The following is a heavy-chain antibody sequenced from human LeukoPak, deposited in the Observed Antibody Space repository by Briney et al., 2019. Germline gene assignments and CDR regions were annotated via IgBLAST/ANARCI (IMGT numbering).Heavy chain of an antibody. V-gene: IGHV3-33*06. D-gene: IGHD4-23*01. J-gene: IGHJ4*02. CDR2: IWYDGSNK. CDR3: AKDLAGAGNLGFDY. Sequence: GRSLRLSCAASGFTFTTYGMHWVRQAPGKGLELVAVIWYDGSNKYYADSVKGRFTISRDNSKNTLYLQMNSLRAEDTALYYCAKDLAGAGNLGFDYWGQGTLVTVSS. CDR1: GFTFTTYG.